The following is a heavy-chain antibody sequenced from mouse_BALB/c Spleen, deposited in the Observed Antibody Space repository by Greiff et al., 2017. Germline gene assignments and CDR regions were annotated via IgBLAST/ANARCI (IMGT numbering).Heavy chain of an antibody. Sequence: LQQPGSELVRPGASVKLSCKASGYTFTSYWMHWVKQRPGQGLEWIGNIYPGSGSTNYDEKFKSKATLTVDTSSSTAYMQLSSLTSEDSAVYYCTRGASLNFFYNYAMDYWGQGTSVTVSS. D-gene: IGHD6-1*01. V-gene: IGHV1S22*01. CDR1: GYTFTSYW. CDR3: TRGASLNFFYNYAMDY. J-gene: IGHJ4*01. CDR2: IYPGSGST.